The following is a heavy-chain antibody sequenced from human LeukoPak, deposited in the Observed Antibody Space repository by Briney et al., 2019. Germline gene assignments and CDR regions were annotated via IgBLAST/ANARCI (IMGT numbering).Heavy chain of an antibody. J-gene: IGHJ4*02. V-gene: IGHV3-30*01. CDR1: GFTFSSYA. D-gene: IGHD7-27*01. CDR3: AREGLTGDFFDY. CDR2: ISYDGSNK. Sequence: GRSLRLSCAASGFTFSSYAMHWVRQAPGKGLEWAAVISYDGSNKYYADSVKGRFTISRDNSKNTLYLQMNSLRAEDTAVCYCAREGLTGDFFDYWGQGTLVTVSS.